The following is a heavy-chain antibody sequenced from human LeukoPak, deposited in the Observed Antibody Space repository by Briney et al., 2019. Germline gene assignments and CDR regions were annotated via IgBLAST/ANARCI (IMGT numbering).Heavy chain of an antibody. J-gene: IGHJ4*02. CDR3: ATEVDYGDYEG. D-gene: IGHD4-17*01. V-gene: IGHV3-30-3*01. Sequence: PGGSLRLSCAASGFTFSNYAMSWVRQAPGKGLEWVAVISYDGSNKYYADSVKGRFTISRDNSKNTLYLQMNSLRAEDTAVYYCATEVDYGDYEGWGQGTLVTVSS. CDR1: GFTFSNYA. CDR2: ISYDGSNK.